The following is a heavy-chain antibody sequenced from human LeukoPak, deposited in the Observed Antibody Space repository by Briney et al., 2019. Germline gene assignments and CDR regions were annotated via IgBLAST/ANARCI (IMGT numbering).Heavy chain of an antibody. J-gene: IGHJ4*02. Sequence: SETLSLTCAVYGGSFSGYYWSWIRQSPGKGLEWIGEINHRGVTNYRPSLGGRGSIFTDRSLNQFSLRLISVTAADTGTYYCASGPGTSVIRGVSPKYWGQGTPVTVSS. CDR3: ASGPGTSVIRGVSPKY. V-gene: IGHV4-34*01. CDR2: INHRGVT. D-gene: IGHD3-10*01. CDR1: GGSFSGYY.